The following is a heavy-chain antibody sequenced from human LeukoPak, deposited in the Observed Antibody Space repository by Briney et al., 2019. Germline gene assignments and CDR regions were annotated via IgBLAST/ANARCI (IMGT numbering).Heavy chain of an antibody. CDR1: GFTFSSYA. D-gene: IGHD2-15*01. Sequence: GGSLRLSCAASGFTFSSYAMNWVRQAPGKGLEWVSAISGSGGSTYYADSVKGRFTISRDNSKNTLYLQMNSLSAEDTAVYYCAKALSHCSGGSCYSAVDCWGQGTLVTVSS. CDR3: AKALSHCSGGSCYSAVDC. V-gene: IGHV3-23*01. CDR2: ISGSGGST. J-gene: IGHJ4*02.